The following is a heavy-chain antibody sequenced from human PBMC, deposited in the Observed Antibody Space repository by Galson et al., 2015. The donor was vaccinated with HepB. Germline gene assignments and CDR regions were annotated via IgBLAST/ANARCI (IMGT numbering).Heavy chain of an antibody. CDR3: ARETWYDSRVPAFDI. Sequence: SVKVSCKASGGTFSSYAISWVRQAPGQGLEWMGGIIPIFGTANYAQKFQGRVTITADESTSTAYMELSSLRSEDTAVYYCARETWYDSRVPAFDIWGQGTMVTVSS. D-gene: IGHD3-22*01. CDR1: GGTFSSYA. V-gene: IGHV1-69*13. J-gene: IGHJ3*02. CDR2: IIPIFGTA.